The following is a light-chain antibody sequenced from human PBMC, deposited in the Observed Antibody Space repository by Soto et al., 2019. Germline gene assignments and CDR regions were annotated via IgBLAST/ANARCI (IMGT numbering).Light chain of an antibody. Sequence: DTQLTQSPSTLSAFVGDRVTITCRASQSISNWLAWYQQKPGKAPTLLIYKASSLESGVPSRFSGSGSGTEFTLTISSLQPDDFATYYCQQYNSTFGQGTKVEIK. J-gene: IGKJ1*01. CDR3: QQYNST. V-gene: IGKV1-5*03. CDR1: QSISNW. CDR2: KAS.